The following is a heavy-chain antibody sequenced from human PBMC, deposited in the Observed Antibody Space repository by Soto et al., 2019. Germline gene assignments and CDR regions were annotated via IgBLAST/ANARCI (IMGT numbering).Heavy chain of an antibody. Sequence: QVTLKESGPTVLKSTETLTLTCTFTGFSMLTSGVGVGWVRQSPGRALEWLALIYWDDDKRYNPSLKARLTVAKGSSSNHVVLSLTSMDPADTGRYYCAYRRRRSGDWSTGDFDYWGPGALVTVYS. CDR2: IYWDDDK. V-gene: IGHV2-5*02. CDR3: AYRRRRSGDWSTGDFDY. J-gene: IGHJ4*02. D-gene: IGHD3-9*01. CDR1: GFSMLTSGVG.